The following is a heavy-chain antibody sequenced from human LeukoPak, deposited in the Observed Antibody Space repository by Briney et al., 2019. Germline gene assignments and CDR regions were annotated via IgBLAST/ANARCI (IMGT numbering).Heavy chain of an antibody. CDR3: AREARNYFDY. CDR2: IYYSGST. Sequence: SETLSLTCTVSGGSISSYYWSWIRQPPGKGLEWIGYIYYSGSTNYNPSLKSGVTISVDTSKNQFSLKLSSVTAADTAVYYCAREARNYFDYWGQGTLVTVSS. CDR1: GGSISSYY. V-gene: IGHV4-59*01. J-gene: IGHJ4*02. D-gene: IGHD6-6*01.